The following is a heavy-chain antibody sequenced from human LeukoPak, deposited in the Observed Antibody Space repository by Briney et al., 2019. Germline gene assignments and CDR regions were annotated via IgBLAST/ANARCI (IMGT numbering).Heavy chain of an antibody. CDR3: ARVGRLGYCSSTSCGGDWFDP. V-gene: IGHV4-59*01. CDR1: GGSISSYY. J-gene: IGHJ5*02. CDR2: IYYSGST. Sequence: SETLSLTCTVPGGSISSYYWSWIRQPPGKGLEWIGYIYYSGSTNYNPSLKSRVTISVDTSKNQFSLKLSSVTAADTAVYYCARVGRLGYCSSTSCGGDWFDPWGQGTLVTVSS. D-gene: IGHD2-2*01.